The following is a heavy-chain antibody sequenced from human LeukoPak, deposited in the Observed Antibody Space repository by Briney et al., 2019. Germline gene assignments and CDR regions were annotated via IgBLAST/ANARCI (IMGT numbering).Heavy chain of an antibody. CDR2: ISAYNGNT. J-gene: IGHJ4*02. D-gene: IGHD3-10*01. Sequence: GASVKVSCKASGYTFTGYNMHWVRQAPGQGLEWMGWISAYNGNTNYAQKLQGRVTMTTDTSTSTAYMELRSLRSDDTAVYYCARDLRPYYGSGSYYNVFDYWGQGTLVTVSS. CDR3: ARDLRPYYGSGSYYNVFDY. V-gene: IGHV1-18*04. CDR1: GYTFTGYN.